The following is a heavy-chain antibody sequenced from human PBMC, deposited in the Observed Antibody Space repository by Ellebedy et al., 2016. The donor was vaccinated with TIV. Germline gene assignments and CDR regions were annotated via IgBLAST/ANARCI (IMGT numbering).Heavy chain of an antibody. CDR2: ISYDGSNK. D-gene: IGHD6-13*01. J-gene: IGHJ4*02. Sequence: GGSLRLSCAASGFTFSSHVMHWVRQAPGKGLAWVAIISYDGSNKYYADSVKGRLTISRDDSKNTLVLQMNSLRPEDTAVYYCARAWDSSTWIFDYWGQGTLVTVSS. CDR1: GFTFSSHV. V-gene: IGHV3-30-3*01. CDR3: ARAWDSSTWIFDY.